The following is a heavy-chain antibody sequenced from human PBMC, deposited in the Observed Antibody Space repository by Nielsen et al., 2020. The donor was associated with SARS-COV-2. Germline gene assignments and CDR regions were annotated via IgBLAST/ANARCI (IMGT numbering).Heavy chain of an antibody. J-gene: IGHJ1*01. CDR1: GFTFSSYS. D-gene: IGHD2-21*01. V-gene: IGHV3-48*01. CDR2: ISSSSSTI. Sequence: GSLRLSCAASGFTFSSYSMNWVRQAPGKGLEWVSYISSSSSTIYYADSVKGRFTISRDNAKNSLYLQMNSLRAEDTAVYYCAKGAVDAEYFQHWGQGTLVTVSS. CDR3: AKGAVDAEYFQH.